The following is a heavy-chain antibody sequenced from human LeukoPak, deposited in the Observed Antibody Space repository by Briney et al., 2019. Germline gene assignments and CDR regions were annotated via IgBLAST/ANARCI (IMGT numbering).Heavy chain of an antibody. J-gene: IGHJ4*02. CDR3: ARRGPSYAFDY. Sequence: SETPSLTCTVSGGSISSSSYYWGWIRQPPGKGLEWIGSIYYSGSTYYNPSLKSRVTISVDTSKNQFSLKLSSVTAADTAVYYCARRGPSYAFDYWGQGTLVTVSS. V-gene: IGHV4-39*01. D-gene: IGHD4-17*01. CDR1: GGSISSSSYY. CDR2: IYYSGST.